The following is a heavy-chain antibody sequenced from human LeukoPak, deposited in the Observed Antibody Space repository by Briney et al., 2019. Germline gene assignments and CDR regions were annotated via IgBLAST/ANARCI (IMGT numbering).Heavy chain of an antibody. Sequence: PSETLSLTCTVSGGSVSSGSYYWSWIRQPPGKGLEWIGYIYYSGSTNYNPSLKSRVTISVDTSKNQFSLKLSSVTAADTAVYYCARESYSGYDYYYYGMDVWGQGTTVTVSS. CDR3: ARESYSGYDYYYYGMDV. J-gene: IGHJ6*02. CDR1: GGSVSSGSYY. D-gene: IGHD5-12*01. V-gene: IGHV4-61*01. CDR2: IYYSGST.